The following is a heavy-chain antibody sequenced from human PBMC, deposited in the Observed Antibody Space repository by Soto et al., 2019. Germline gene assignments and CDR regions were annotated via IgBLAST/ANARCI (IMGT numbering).Heavy chain of an antibody. CDR1: GFTFSSYA. V-gene: IGHV3-23*01. D-gene: IGHD2-15*01. Sequence: GVLRLPCAASGFTFSSYAMSWVRHAPGKGLEWVSAISGSGGSTYYADSVKGRFTISRDNSKNTLYLQMNSLRAEDTAVYYCAKDNCSGGSCLYYYYYYGMDVWGQGTTVTVSS. J-gene: IGHJ6*02. CDR3: AKDNCSGGSCLYYYYYYGMDV. CDR2: ISGSGGST.